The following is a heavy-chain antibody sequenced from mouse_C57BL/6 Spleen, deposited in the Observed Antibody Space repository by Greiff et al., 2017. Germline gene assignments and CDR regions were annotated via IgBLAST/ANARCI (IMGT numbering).Heavy chain of an antibody. CDR1: GYTFTSYW. J-gene: IGHJ4*01. CDR3: ARGEYYGNRKDYYYAMDY. Sequence: QVQLQQPGTELVKPGASVKLSCKASGYTFTSYWMHWVKQRPGQGLEWIGNFNPSNGGTNYNEKFKSKATLTVDKSSSTAYMRLSSMTSGYSAVYYCARGEYYGNRKDYYYAMDYWGQGTSVTVSS. CDR2: FNPSNGGT. V-gene: IGHV1-53*01. D-gene: IGHD1-1*01.